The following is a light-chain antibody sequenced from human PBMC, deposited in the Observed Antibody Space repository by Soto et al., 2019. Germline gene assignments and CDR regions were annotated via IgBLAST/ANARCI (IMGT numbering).Light chain of an antibody. CDR3: QQRSSWPQIT. CDR2: AAS. CDR1: QSVSTY. Sequence: EIVLTQSPATLSLSPGERATLSCRASQSVSTYLAWYQQKPGQAPRLLIYAASNRATGIPARFSASGSGTDFTLTISSLEPEDFAVSYCQQRSSWPQITFGQGTRLEIK. V-gene: IGKV3-11*01. J-gene: IGKJ5*01.